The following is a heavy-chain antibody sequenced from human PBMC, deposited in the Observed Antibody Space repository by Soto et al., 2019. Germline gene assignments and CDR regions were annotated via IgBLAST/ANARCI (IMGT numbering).Heavy chain of an antibody. CDR3: ARSRGYSGPHFDY. V-gene: IGHV4-31*03. CDR2: IYYSGST. CDR1: GGSISSGGYY. D-gene: IGHD5-12*01. Sequence: QVQLQESGPGLVKPSQTLSLTCTVSGGSISSGGYYWSWIRQHPGKGLEWIGYIYYSGSTYYNPSLKSRVTIAVDTSKNQFALKLSAVTAADTAVYYCARSRGYSGPHFDYWGQGTLVTVSS. J-gene: IGHJ4*02.